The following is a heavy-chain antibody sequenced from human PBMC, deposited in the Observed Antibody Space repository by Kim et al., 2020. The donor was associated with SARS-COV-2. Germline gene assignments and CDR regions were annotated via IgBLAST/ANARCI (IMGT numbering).Heavy chain of an antibody. V-gene: IGHV3-33*01. Sequence: NKDYTDSVKGRFTNSRDNSKNTLYMQMNSLRAGDTAVYYCARLDSSGRLDYWGQGTLVTVSS. J-gene: IGHJ4*02. CDR3: ARLDSSGRLDY. D-gene: IGHD6-19*01. CDR2: NK.